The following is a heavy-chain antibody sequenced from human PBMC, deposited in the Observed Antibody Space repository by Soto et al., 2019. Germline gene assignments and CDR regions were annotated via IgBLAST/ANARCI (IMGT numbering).Heavy chain of an antibody. CDR1: GGSISSSSYY. CDR2: ISSSGST. CDR3: ARRNWCSFDY. J-gene: IGHJ4*02. V-gene: IGHV4-39*01. D-gene: IGHD2-8*02. Sequence: QLQLQESGPGLVKPSETLSLTCTVSGGSISSSSYYWGWIRQPPGKGLEWIGSISSSGSTYYKPSLKSRAAMPVDTSKNQFSIKLTSVPAADTAVYYCARRNWCSFDYWGQGTLVTVSS.